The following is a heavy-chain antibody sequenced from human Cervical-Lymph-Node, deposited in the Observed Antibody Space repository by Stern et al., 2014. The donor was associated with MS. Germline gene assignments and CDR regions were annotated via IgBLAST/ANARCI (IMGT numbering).Heavy chain of an antibody. J-gene: IGHJ4*02. V-gene: IGHV3-48*01. CDR1: GFTFSSYS. CDR3: ARFGGGYRRFDY. CDR2: IGSGSSDT. D-gene: IGHD1-26*01. Sequence: EVHLVESGGGLVQPGGSLRLSCVASGFTFSSYSMNWVRQAPGKGLEWISYIGSGSSDTYYADVVKGRFTISRDNAKNSLLLQMNSLRAEDTAVYYCARFGGGYRRFDYWGQGSLVTVSS.